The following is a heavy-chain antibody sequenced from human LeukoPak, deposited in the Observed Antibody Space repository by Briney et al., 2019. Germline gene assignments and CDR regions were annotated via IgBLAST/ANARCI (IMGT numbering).Heavy chain of an antibody. J-gene: IGHJ4*02. D-gene: IGHD3-10*01. CDR3: AREGLSLINFDS. Sequence: ASVKVSCKASGFTFTAYLIHWVRQAPGQGLEWMGWINPNSGDTNYAQKFQGRLTLTRDTSISTAYMELSRLTSDDTALYYCAREGLSLINFDSWGQGTLITVSS. V-gene: IGHV1-2*02. CDR1: GFTFTAYL. CDR2: INPNSGDT.